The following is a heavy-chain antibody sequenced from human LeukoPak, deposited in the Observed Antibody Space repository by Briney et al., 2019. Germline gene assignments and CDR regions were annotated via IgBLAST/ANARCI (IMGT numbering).Heavy chain of an antibody. CDR2: ISYVGSNK. CDR1: GFTFSTYS. D-gene: IGHD6-19*01. V-gene: IGHV3-30-3*01. Sequence: GRSLRLSCAASGFTFSTYSMHWVRQAPGKGLEWVAVISYVGSNKYYADSVKGRFTISRDDSKNTLYLQMNSVRVEDTAMYYCARVHSSGWYSIDYLGQGTLVTVSS. CDR3: ARVHSSGWYSIDY. J-gene: IGHJ4*02.